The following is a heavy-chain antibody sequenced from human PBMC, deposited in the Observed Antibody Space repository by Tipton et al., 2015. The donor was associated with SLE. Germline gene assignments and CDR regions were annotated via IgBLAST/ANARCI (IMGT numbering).Heavy chain of an antibody. CDR1: GYSISSGYY. D-gene: IGHD6-13*01. CDR3: ARTQGYTSDAFDI. J-gene: IGHJ3*02. V-gene: IGHV4-38-2*01. Sequence: TLSLTCAVSGYSISSGYYWGWIRQPPGKGLECIGTLYQSGSTYYNPSLKSRVTISVDTSKNQFSLKLSSVTAADTAVYYCARTQGYTSDAFDIWGQGTMVTVAS. CDR2: LYQSGST.